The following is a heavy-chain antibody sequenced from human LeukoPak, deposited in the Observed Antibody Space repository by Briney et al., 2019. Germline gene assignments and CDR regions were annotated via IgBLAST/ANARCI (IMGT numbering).Heavy chain of an antibody. CDR3: ARCSGYDFSDY. CDR1: GFTFSSYA. CDR2: MSYDGSNK. D-gene: IGHD5-12*01. J-gene: IGHJ4*02. Sequence: PGGSLRLSCAASGFTFSSYAMHWVRQAPGKGLEWVAVMSYDGSNKYYADSVKGRFTISRDNSKNTLYLQMNSLRAEDTAVYYCARCSGYDFSDYWGQGTLVTVSS. V-gene: IGHV3-30*04.